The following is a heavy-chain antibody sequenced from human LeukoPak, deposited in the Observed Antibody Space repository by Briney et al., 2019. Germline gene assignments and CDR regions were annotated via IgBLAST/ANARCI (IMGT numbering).Heavy chain of an antibody. V-gene: IGHV3-7*03. J-gene: IGHJ4*02. CDR1: GFTFSSYW. CDR3: TRVSTYGSGIPRGLDY. Sequence: PGGSLRLSCAASGFTFSSYWMSWVRQAPGKGLEWVANIKQDGSEKYYVDSVKGRFTISRDNAKNSLYLQMNSLRAEDTAVYYCTRVSTYGSGIPRGLDYWGQGTLVTVSS. CDR2: IKQDGSEK. D-gene: IGHD3-10*01.